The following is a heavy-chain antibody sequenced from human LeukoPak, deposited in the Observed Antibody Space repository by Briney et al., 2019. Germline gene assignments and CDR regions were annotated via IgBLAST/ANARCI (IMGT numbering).Heavy chain of an antibody. Sequence: TGGSLRLSCAASGFTFSNAWMSWVRQAPGKGLEWVSSISSSSSYIYYADSVKGRFTISRDNAKNSLYLQMNSLRAEDTAVYYCASSIAAADYGMDVWGKGTTVTVSS. V-gene: IGHV3-21*01. CDR2: ISSSSSYI. D-gene: IGHD6-13*01. CDR1: GFTFSNAW. J-gene: IGHJ6*04. CDR3: ASSIAAADYGMDV.